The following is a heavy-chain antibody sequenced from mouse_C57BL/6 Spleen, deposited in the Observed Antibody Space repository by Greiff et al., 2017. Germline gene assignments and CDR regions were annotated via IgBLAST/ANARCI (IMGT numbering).Heavy chain of an antibody. V-gene: IGHV5-6*02. CDR2: ISSGGSYT. J-gene: IGHJ2*01. CDR1: GFTFSSYG. CDR3: ARAGDLLPRFDY. Sequence: EVMLVESGGDLVKPGGSLKLSCAASGFTFSSYGMSWVRQTPDKRLEWVATISSGGSYTYYPDSVKGRFTISRDNAKNTLYLQMSSLKSEDTAMYYCARAGDLLPRFDYWGQGTTLTVSS. D-gene: IGHD2-1*01.